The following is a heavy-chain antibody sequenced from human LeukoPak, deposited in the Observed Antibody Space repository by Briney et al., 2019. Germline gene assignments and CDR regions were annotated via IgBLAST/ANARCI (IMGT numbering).Heavy chain of an antibody. CDR1: GYTFCDYH. CDR2: INCDSGAT. D-gene: IGHD3-3*01. V-gene: IGHV1-2*02. J-gene: IGHJ5*02. CDR3: GRELGGGVTREDWLDP. Sequence: GSVTVSCTASGYTFCDYHMHWVRQAPGQGLEGMGWINCDSGATHYAQKFQGRVTMTRDTSISTTHMDLSSLTSDDTAVYYCGRELGGGVTREDWLDPWGQGTLVTVSS.